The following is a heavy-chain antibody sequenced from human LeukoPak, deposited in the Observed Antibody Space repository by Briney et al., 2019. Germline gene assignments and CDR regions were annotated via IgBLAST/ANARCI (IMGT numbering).Heavy chain of an antibody. D-gene: IGHD1-26*01. V-gene: IGHV3-33*01. CDR3: ARALGEGIVGATIYAFDI. Sequence: GSLRLSCAAFGFTLSSYDIDWVRQAPGKGVEGVAVIWYDGSNKYYADSVKGRFTISRHNAKNSLYLQMNSLRAEDTAVYYCARALGEGIVGATIYAFDIWGQGTMVTVSS. CDR1: GFTLSSYD. J-gene: IGHJ3*02. CDR2: IWYDGSNK.